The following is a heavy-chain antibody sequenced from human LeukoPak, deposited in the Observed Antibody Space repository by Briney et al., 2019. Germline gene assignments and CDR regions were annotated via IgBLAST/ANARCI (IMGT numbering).Heavy chain of an antibody. J-gene: IGHJ4*02. CDR3: ARGFCSGGSCYSYDY. D-gene: IGHD2-15*01. Sequence: ASVKVSCKASGYTFSTYYMHWVRQAPGQGLEGMGIIDPSGGSTNYARKFQGRVTMTSDTSTSTVYMELSSVRSEDTAVYYCARGFCSGGSCYSYDYWGQGTLVTVSS. CDR1: GYTFSTYY. CDR2: IDPSGGST. V-gene: IGHV1-46*01.